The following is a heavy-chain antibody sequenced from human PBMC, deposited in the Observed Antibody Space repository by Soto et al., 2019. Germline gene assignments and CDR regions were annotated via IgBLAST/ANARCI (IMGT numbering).Heavy chain of an antibody. CDR3: ARPYGGKIGDAPDL. V-gene: IGHV3-23*01. J-gene: IGHJ3*01. D-gene: IGHD4-17*01. CDR2: ISDAAGSA. CDR1: GFTFSSYA. Sequence: EVQLLESGGGLVQPGGSLRLSCVASGFTFSSYAMSWVRQVSGKGLEWVSTISDAAGSAYYVDSVKGRFTISRDNSKKTLYLQMNSLRAEDSAVYYCARPYGGKIGDAPDLWGPGTMVTVSS.